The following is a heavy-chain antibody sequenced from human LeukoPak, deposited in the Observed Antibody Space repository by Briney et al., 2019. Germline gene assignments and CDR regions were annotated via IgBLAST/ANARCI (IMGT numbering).Heavy chain of an antibody. Sequence: ASVKVSCKVSGYTLTELSMHWVRQAPGKGLEWMGGFDPEDGETIYAQKFQGRVTMTEDTSTDTAYMELSSLRSEDTAVYYCATGIHSSGQTMYYMDVWGKGTTVTVSS. CDR1: GYTLTELS. CDR3: ATGIHSSGQTMYYMDV. CDR2: FDPEDGET. V-gene: IGHV1-24*01. J-gene: IGHJ6*03. D-gene: IGHD6-19*01.